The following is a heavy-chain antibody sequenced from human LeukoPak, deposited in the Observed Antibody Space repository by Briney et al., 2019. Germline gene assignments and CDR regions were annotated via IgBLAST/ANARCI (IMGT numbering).Heavy chain of an antibody. D-gene: IGHD6-13*01. J-gene: IGHJ5*02. CDR1: GRSFRRYY. Sequence: SETLSLPRAVYGRSFRRYYWSWIRQPPGKGLAWIGEINHSGGTNYNPSLKSRVTISVDTSKNQFSLKLSSVTAADTAVYYCARAALIAAAGRSWFDPWGQGTLVTVSS. CDR2: INHSGGT. V-gene: IGHV4-34*01. CDR3: ARAALIAAAGRSWFDP.